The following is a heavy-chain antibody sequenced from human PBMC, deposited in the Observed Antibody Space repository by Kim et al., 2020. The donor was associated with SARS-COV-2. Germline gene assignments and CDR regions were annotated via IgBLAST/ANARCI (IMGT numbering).Heavy chain of an antibody. Sequence: ASVKVSCQASGDTFTSYGFIWVRQAPGQGLEWMGWISAYNGNTKYAQKFQGRVTMTTDTSASTVYMELRSLRSDDTAVYFCARVVAVTQTGLEAYFDSWGQGPRVTVSS. CDR2: ISAYNGNT. CDR3: ARVVAVTQTGLEAYFDS. D-gene: IGHD4-17*01. V-gene: IGHV1-18*01. J-gene: IGHJ4*02. CDR1: GDTFTSYG.